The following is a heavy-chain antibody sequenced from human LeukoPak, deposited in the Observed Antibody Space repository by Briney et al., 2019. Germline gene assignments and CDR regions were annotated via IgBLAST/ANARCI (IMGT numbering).Heavy chain of an antibody. J-gene: IGHJ4*02. CDR3: ANIGIEYSSPSGDY. CDR1: GYSLSSGYY. CDR2: IYHGGST. V-gene: IGHV4-38-2*02. Sequence: PSETLSLTCTVSGYSLSSGYYWGWIRQPPGKGLEWIGSIYHGGSTYYNPSLKSRVTISVDTSKNQFSLKLSSVTAADTAVYYCANIGIEYSSPSGDYWGQGTLVTVSS. D-gene: IGHD6-6*01.